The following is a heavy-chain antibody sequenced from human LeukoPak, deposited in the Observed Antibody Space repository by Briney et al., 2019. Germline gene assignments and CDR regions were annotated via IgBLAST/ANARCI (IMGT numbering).Heavy chain of an antibody. V-gene: IGHV3-23*01. CDR1: GFTFSSYA. D-gene: IGHD1-26*01. Sequence: PGGSLRLSCAASGFTFSSYAMRWVRQAPGKGLQWVSTIGGSGGSTYYADSVKGRFTISRDNSKNTLYLQMNSLTAEDTATYYCARRSGSFSYFDSWGQGTLVTVSS. J-gene: IGHJ4*02. CDR3: ARRSGSFSYFDS. CDR2: IGGSGGST.